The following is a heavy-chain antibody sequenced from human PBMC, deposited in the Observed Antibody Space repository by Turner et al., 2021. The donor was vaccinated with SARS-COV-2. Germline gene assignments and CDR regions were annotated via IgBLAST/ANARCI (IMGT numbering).Heavy chain of an antibody. J-gene: IGHJ3*02. CDR3: ARTTSGYYFEAFDI. CDR2: ISYDGSNK. D-gene: IGHD3-22*01. V-gene: IGHV3-30-3*01. CDR1: GFTFSSYV. Sequence: QVQLVESGGGVVQPGRSLRLSCAASGFTFSSYVMHWVRQAPGKGLEWVAVISYDGSNKYYADSVKGRFTISRDNSKNTLYLQMNSLRAEDTAVFYCARTTSGYYFEAFDIWGQGTMVTVSS.